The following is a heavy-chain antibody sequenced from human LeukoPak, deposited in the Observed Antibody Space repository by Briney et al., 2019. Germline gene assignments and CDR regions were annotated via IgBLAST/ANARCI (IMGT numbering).Heavy chain of an antibody. J-gene: IGHJ6*02. CDR3: ARDQRSSWFSYGMDV. V-gene: IGHV4-59*01. CDR1: GGSFSSYY. D-gene: IGHD6-13*01. CDR2: IYYSGST. Sequence: SETLSLTCAVYGGSFSSYYWSWIRQPPGKGLEWIGYIYYSGSTNYNPSLKSRVTISVDTSKNQFSLKLSSVTAADTAVYYCARDQRSSWFSYGMDVWGQGTTVTVSS.